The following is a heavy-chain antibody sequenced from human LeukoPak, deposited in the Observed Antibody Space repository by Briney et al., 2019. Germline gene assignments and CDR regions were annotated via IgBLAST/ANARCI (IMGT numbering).Heavy chain of an antibody. D-gene: IGHD3-22*01. V-gene: IGHV3-33*01. CDR2: IWYDGSNK. CDR3: ARGDYYDSAFDI. CDR1: GFTFSSYG. Sequence: GGSLRLSCAASGFTFSSYGMHWVRQAPGKGLEWVAVIWYDGSNKYYADSVKGRFTISRDNSKNTLYLQMNSLRAEDTAVYYCARGDYYDSAFDIWGQGTMVTVSS. J-gene: IGHJ3*02.